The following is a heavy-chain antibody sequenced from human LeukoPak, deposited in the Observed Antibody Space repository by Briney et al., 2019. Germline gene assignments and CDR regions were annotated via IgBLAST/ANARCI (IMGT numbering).Heavy chain of an antibody. J-gene: IGHJ4*02. D-gene: IGHD3-3*01. Sequence: GGSLRLSCAASGFTFSSYAMSWVRQAPGKGLEWVSAISGSGGRTYYADSVKGRFTISRDNSKNTLYLQMNSLRAEDTAVYYCAKDLDNRITIFGVATSFDYWGQGTLVTVSS. CDR2: ISGSGGRT. CDR1: GFTFSSYA. V-gene: IGHV3-23*01. CDR3: AKDLDNRITIFGVATSFDY.